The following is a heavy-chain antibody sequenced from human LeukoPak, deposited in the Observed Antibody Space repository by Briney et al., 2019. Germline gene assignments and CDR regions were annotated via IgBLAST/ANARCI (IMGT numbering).Heavy chain of an antibody. Sequence: SETLSLTCTVSGGSISSSSYYWGWISQPPGKGLEWIGSIYYSGSAYYNPSLESRVTLSVDTSKNQFSLKLSSVTAADTAIYYCASRVAAADTAYFGFWGQGLLVTVSS. V-gene: IGHV4-39*01. CDR2: IYYSGSA. D-gene: IGHD6-13*01. CDR1: GGSISSSSYY. CDR3: ASRVAAADTAYFGF. J-gene: IGHJ4*02.